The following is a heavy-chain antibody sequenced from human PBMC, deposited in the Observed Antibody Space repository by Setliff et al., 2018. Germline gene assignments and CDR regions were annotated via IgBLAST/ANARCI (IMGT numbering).Heavy chain of an antibody. CDR1: GFTFDDYA. Sequence: GGSLRLSCAASGFTFDDYAMHWVRPAPGKGLEWVSGISWNSGSIGYADSVKGRFTISRDNAKNSLYLQMNSLRAEDTALYYCAKVRWGVDLVPDAFDIWGQGTMVTVSS. J-gene: IGHJ3*02. V-gene: IGHV3-9*01. CDR2: ISWNSGSI. CDR3: AKVRWGVDLVPDAFDI. D-gene: IGHD3-16*01.